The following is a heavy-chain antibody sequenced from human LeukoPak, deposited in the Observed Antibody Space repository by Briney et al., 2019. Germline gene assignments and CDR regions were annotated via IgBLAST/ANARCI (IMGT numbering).Heavy chain of an antibody. CDR2: INHSGST. CDR3: ARGRRRDYYDSSGRWFDP. D-gene: IGHD3-22*01. Sequence: PSETPSLTCAVYGGSFSGYYWSWIRQPPGKGLEWIGEINHSGSTNYNPSLKSRVTISVDTSKNQFSLKLSSVTAADTAVYYCARGRRRDYYDSSGRWFDPWGQGTLVTVSS. V-gene: IGHV4-34*01. CDR1: GGSFSGYY. J-gene: IGHJ5*02.